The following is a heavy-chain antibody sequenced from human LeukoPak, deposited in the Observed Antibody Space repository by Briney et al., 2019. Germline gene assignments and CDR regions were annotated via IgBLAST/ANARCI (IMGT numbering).Heavy chain of an antibody. CDR3: ARDYYDSSGYYACLGY. CDR1: GYTFTGYY. J-gene: IGHJ4*02. CDR2: INPNSGGT. D-gene: IGHD3-22*01. V-gene: IGHV1-2*02. Sequence: ASVKVSCKASGYTFTGYYMHWVRQAPGQGLEWMGWINPNSGGTNYAQKFQGRVTMTRDASISTAYMELSRLRSDDTAVYYRARDYYDSSGYYACLGYWGQGTLVTVSS.